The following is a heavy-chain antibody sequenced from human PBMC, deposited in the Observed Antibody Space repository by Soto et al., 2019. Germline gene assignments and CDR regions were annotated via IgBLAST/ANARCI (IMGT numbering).Heavy chain of an antibody. J-gene: IGHJ6*02. CDR1: GFSLSTSGMC. CDR2: IDWDDDK. CDR3: ARSWDTAAAGSYYGMDV. D-gene: IGHD6-13*01. Sequence: SGPTLVNPTQTLTLTCTFSGFSLSTSGMCVSWIRQPPGKALEWLALIDWDDDKYYSTSLKTRLTISKDTSKNQVVLTMTNMDPVDTATYYCARSWDTAAAGSYYGMDVWGQGTTVTVSS. V-gene: IGHV2-70*01.